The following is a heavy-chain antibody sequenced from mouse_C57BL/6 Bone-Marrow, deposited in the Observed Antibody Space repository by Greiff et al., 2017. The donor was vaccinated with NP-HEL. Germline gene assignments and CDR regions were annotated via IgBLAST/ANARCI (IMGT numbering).Heavy chain of an antibody. D-gene: IGHD2-2*01. CDR1: GYTFTDYY. J-gene: IGHJ3*01. CDR3: ARDGYDGGFAY. V-gene: IGHV1-26*01. CDR2: INPNNGGT. Sequence: EVQLHQSGPELVKPGASVKISCKASGYTFTDYYMNWVKQSHGKSLEWIGDINPNNGGTSYNQKFKGKATLTVDKSSSTAYMELRSLTSEDSAVYYCARDGYDGGFAYWGQGTLVTVSA.